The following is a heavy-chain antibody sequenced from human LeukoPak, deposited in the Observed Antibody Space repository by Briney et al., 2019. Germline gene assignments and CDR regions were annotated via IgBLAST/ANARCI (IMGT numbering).Heavy chain of an antibody. CDR3: ARVAVGYCSGGSCSDWFDP. Sequence: TSETLSLTCAVSGGSISSGGYSWSWIRQPPGKGLEWIGYIYHSGSTYYNPSLKSRVTISVDRSKNQFSLKLSSVTAADTAVYYCARVAVGYCSGGSCSDWFDPWGQGTLVTVSS. CDR1: GGSISSGGYS. V-gene: IGHV4-30-2*01. CDR2: IYHSGST. D-gene: IGHD2-15*01. J-gene: IGHJ5*02.